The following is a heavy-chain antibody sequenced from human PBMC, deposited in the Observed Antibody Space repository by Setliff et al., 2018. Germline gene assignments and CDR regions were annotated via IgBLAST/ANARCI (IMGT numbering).Heavy chain of an antibody. Sequence: PSETLSLTCTVSGGSISSYYWSWIRQPPGKGLEWIGYIYYSGSTSYYTPSHKRRVTISVDTNKHQFSLKLSSVTAADTAVYYCARGRAGHSGHWGQGTLVTVSS. CDR2: IYYSGSTS. CDR3: ARGRAGHSGH. V-gene: IGHV4-59*08. CDR1: GGSISSYY. J-gene: IGHJ4*02. D-gene: IGHD6-19*01.